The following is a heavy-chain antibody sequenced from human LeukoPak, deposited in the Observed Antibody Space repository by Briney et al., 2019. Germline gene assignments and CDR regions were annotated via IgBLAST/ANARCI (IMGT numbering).Heavy chain of an antibody. Sequence: GGTLRLSCAASGFTFSGYSMNWVRQAPGKGRQWMSYIGFSSSVIHYTDSVKGRFTISRDNAKNSLYLQMDSLRVEDTAVYYCVRVPTSGNHDIWFDSWGQGTRVTVSS. CDR1: GFTFSGYS. D-gene: IGHD1-14*01. J-gene: IGHJ5*01. V-gene: IGHV3-48*01. CDR3: VRVPTSGNHDIWFDS. CDR2: IGFSSSVI.